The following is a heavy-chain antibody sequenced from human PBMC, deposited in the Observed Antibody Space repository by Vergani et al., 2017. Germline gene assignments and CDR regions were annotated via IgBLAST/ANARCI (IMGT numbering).Heavy chain of an antibody. CDR2: IHPADSDT. D-gene: IGHD3-22*01. Sequence: EVQLVQSGAEVKKPRESLKISCQISGYSFTNYWIGWVRQMPGKGLEWMGIIHPADSDTRYSPSFQGQVTISVDKSISTAYLQRSSLRASDSAMYYCARLYGRDSSGSKYFDYWGQGTLVTVSS. CDR1: GYSFTNYW. CDR3: ARLYGRDSSGSKYFDY. J-gene: IGHJ4*02. V-gene: IGHV5-51*01.